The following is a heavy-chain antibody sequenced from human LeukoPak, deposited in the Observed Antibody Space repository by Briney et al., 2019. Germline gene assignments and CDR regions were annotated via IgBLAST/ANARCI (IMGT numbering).Heavy chain of an antibody. D-gene: IGHD3-22*01. V-gene: IGHV4-59*01. CDR3: ARRRNYDSTGYNPTYYFDS. CDR1: GGSIIGSY. J-gene: IGHJ4*02. CDR2: IYNTVDV. Sequence: SETLSLTCTVSGGSIIGSYWTWIRQSPGGGLEYIGYIYNTVDVNYSPSLKSRVTISIDMSRSQFSLRLKSVTAADTAIYYCARRRNYDSTGYNPTYYFDSWGQGALVTVSS.